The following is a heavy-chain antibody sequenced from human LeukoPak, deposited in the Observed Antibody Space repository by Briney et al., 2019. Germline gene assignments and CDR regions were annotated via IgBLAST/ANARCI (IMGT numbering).Heavy chain of an antibody. CDR3: AKSYYYGSGSYYNGAPFDY. D-gene: IGHD3-10*01. J-gene: IGHJ4*02. Sequence: PGGSLRLSCAASGFTLSSYAMSWVRQAPGKGLEWVSAISGSGGSTYYADSVKGRFTISRDNSKNTLYLQMNSLRAEDTAVYYCAKSYYYGSGSYYNGAPFDYWGQGTLVTVSS. CDR2: ISGSGGST. V-gene: IGHV3-23*01. CDR1: GFTLSSYA.